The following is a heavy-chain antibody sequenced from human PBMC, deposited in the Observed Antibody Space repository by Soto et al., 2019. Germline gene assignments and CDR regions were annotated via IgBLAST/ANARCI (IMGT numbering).Heavy chain of an antibody. CDR1: GFTFSSYS. CDR2: ISSSSSYI. J-gene: IGHJ5*02. D-gene: IGHD3-22*01. V-gene: IGHV3-21*01. Sequence: SCAASGFTFSSYSMNWVRQAPGKGLEWVSSISSSSSYIYYADSVKGRFTISRDNAKNSLYLQMNSLRAEDTAVYYCARELKYYYDSSGYFPWGQGNLVTVSS. CDR3: ARELKYYYDSSGYFP.